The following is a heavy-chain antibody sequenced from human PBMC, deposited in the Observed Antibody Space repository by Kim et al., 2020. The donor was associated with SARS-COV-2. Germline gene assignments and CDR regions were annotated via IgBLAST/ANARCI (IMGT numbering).Heavy chain of an antibody. Sequence: GGSLRLSCAASGFTFSSYAMSWVRQAPGKGLGWVSAISGSGGSTYYADSVKGRFTISRDNSKNTLYLQMNSLRAEDTAVYYCAKVRARLLGYCYYGMDVWGQGTTVTVSS. D-gene: IGHD2-8*02. CDR1: GFTFSSYA. CDR2: ISGSGGST. V-gene: IGHV3-23*01. CDR3: AKVRARLLGYCYYGMDV. J-gene: IGHJ6*02.